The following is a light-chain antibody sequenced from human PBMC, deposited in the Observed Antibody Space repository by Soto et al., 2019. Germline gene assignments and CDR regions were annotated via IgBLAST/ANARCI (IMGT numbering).Light chain of an antibody. Sequence: EIVMTQSPATLSVSPGERATLSCRASQSVSISLAWYQQKPGQAPRLLIYGASTRATGIPARFSGSGSGTEFTLTISSLQSEDFAVYYCQQYNNWITFGQGTKLEIK. CDR2: GAS. J-gene: IGKJ2*01. V-gene: IGKV3-15*01. CDR3: QQYNNWIT. CDR1: QSVSIS.